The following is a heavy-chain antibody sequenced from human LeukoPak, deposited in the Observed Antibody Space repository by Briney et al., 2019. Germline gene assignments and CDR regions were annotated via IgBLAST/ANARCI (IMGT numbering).Heavy chain of an antibody. CDR2: ISVSGST. CDR3: AKGSGSSTWQSHFDY. Sequence: GGSLRLSCAASGFTFSSYWMSWVRQAPGKGLEWVSRISVSGSTYYADSVKGRFTISRDSSKNTLYLQMNSLRAEDTAVYYCAKGSGSSTWQSHFDYWGQGTLVTVSS. CDR1: GFTFSSYW. V-gene: IGHV3-23*01. J-gene: IGHJ4*02. D-gene: IGHD6-13*01.